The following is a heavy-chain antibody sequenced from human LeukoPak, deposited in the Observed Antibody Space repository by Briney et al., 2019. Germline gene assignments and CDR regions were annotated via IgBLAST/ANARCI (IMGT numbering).Heavy chain of an antibody. CDR2: IYSGGSA. Sequence: GGSLRLSCAASGFTFSSYGMHWVRQAPGKGLEWVSVIYSGGSAYSADSVKGRFTISKDNSKNTLYLQMNSLRAEDTAVYYCARVAEAGYFDYWGQGTLVTVSS. V-gene: IGHV3-53*01. CDR1: GFTFSSYG. CDR3: ARVAEAGYFDY. J-gene: IGHJ4*02. D-gene: IGHD6-19*01.